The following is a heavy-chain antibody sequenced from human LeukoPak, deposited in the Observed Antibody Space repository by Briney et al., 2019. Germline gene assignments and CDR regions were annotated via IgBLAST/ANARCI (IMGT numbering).Heavy chain of an antibody. Sequence: GGSLRLSCAASGFTVSSKYMSWVRQAPGKGLEWVSVIYSGGNTYYADSVKGRFTISRDNSKNTLYLQMNSLRAEDTAVYYCAKDKDKGHSGSGNWFDPWGQGTLATVSS. V-gene: IGHV3-53*05. CDR2: IYSGGNT. J-gene: IGHJ5*02. D-gene: IGHD3-10*01. CDR3: AKDKDKGHSGSGNWFDP. CDR1: GFTVSSKY.